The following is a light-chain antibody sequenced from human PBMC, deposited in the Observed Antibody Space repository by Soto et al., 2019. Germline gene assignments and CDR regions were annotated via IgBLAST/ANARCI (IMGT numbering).Light chain of an antibody. CDR3: QQYNSYSGYT. CDR2: DAS. V-gene: IGKV1-5*01. J-gene: IGKJ2*01. CDR1: QSISSW. Sequence: DIQMTQSPSTLSASVGDRVTFTCRASQSISSWLAWYQQKPGKAPKLLIYDASNLDSGVPSRFSGSGSGTEFTLTISSLQPDDFATYYCQQYNSYSGYTFGQGTKLEIK.